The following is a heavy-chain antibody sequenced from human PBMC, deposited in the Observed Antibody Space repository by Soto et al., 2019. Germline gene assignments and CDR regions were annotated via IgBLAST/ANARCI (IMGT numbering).Heavy chain of an antibody. CDR3: ARCRNYYDSSGYVN. D-gene: IGHD3-22*01. CDR1: GGSISSGGYY. Sequence: SSETLSLTCTVSGGSISSGGYYWNWIRQHPGKGLEWIGYIYYSGSTYYNPSLKSRVTISVDTSKNQFSLKLSSVTAADTAVYYCARCRNYYDSSGYVNWGQGTLVTVSS. J-gene: IGHJ4*02. CDR2: IYYSGST. V-gene: IGHV4-31*03.